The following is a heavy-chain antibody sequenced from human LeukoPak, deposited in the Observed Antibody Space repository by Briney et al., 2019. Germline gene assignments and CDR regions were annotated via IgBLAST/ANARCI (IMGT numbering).Heavy chain of an antibody. Sequence: GGSLRLSCAASGFTFSSYAMSWVRQAPGKGLEWVSFIYSDNTHYSDSVKGRFTISRDNSKNTLYLQMNSLRAEDTAVYYCARDLSWFRTSYGALDYWGQGTLVTVSS. V-gene: IGHV3-66*01. CDR1: GFTFSSYA. D-gene: IGHD5-18*01. J-gene: IGHJ4*02. CDR2: IYSDNT. CDR3: ARDLSWFRTSYGALDY.